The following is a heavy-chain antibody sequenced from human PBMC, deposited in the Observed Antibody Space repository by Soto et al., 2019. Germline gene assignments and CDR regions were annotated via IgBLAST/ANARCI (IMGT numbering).Heavy chain of an antibody. CDR1: GFTISTHG. CDR2: IWNDGSNK. D-gene: IGHD1-7*01. CDR3: AAATTWNFHFHY. J-gene: IGHJ4*02. V-gene: IGHV3-33*01. Sequence: QVQLEESGGGVVQPGTSLRLSCAASGFTISTHGMHWVRQAPGKGLEGVANIWNDGSNKFYAVSVKGRFTISKDNSKNTLYVEMNSLRAEDTDVYYCAAATTWNFHFHYWGQGTQVTVSS.